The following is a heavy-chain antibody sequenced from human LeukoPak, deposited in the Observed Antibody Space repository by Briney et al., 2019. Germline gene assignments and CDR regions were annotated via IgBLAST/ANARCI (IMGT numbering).Heavy chain of an antibody. CDR3: ARDSSGWYDI. CDR2: IYYSGST. CDR1: GGSISIYY. J-gene: IGHJ4*02. Sequence: SETLSLTCTVSGGSISIYYWSWIRQPPGKGLEWIGYIYYSGSTNYNPSLKSRVTISVDTSKNQFSLKLSSVTAADTAVYYCARDSSGWYDIWGQGTLVTVPS. V-gene: IGHV4-59*01. D-gene: IGHD6-19*01.